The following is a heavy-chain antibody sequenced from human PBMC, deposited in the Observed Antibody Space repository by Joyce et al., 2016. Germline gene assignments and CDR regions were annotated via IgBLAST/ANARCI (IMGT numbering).Heavy chain of an antibody. CDR2: LSSSSSYI. V-gene: IGHV3-21*01. CDR1: GFTFSSYS. CDR3: ARSSYTNGIFDY. J-gene: IGHJ4*02. D-gene: IGHD2-8*01. Sequence: EVQLVESGGGLVKPGGSLRLSCAASGFTFSSYSMGWVRQALGEGLEWVSSLSSSSSYIKYTDSVKGRFTISRDNAKNSLYLQMNSLRVEDTAVYYCARSSYTNGIFDYWGQGTLVTVSS.